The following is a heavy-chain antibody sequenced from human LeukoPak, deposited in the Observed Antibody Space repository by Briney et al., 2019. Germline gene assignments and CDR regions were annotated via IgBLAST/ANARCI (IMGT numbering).Heavy chain of an antibody. D-gene: IGHD3-16*01. CDR1: GFTFSSYW. J-gene: IGHJ4*02. CDR3: ARVGALGGIGY. CDR2: INTDGSST. V-gene: IGHV3-74*01. Sequence: GGSLRLSCAASGFTFSSYWMHWVRQAPGKGLVWVSRINTDGSSTSYADSVKGRFTISRDNAKNTLYLQMNSLRAEDTAVYYCARVGALGGIGYWGQGTLVTVSS.